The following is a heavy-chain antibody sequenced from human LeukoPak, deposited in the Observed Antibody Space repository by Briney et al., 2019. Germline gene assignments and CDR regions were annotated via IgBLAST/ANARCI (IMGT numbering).Heavy chain of an antibody. CDR2: IYYSRST. CDR1: GGSISSGDYY. CDR3: ARDGIGYCSSTSCPPHDAFDI. D-gene: IGHD2-2*01. Sequence: SETLSLTCTVSGGSISSGDYYWSWIRQPPGKALEWIGYIYYSRSTYYNPSLKSRVTISVDTSKNQFSLKLSSVTAADTAVYYCARDGIGYCSSTSCPPHDAFDIWGQGTMVTVSS. V-gene: IGHV4-30-4*08. J-gene: IGHJ3*02.